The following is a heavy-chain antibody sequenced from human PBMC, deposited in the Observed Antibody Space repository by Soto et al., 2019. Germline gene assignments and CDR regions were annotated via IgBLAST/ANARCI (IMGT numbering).Heavy chain of an antibody. CDR2: IDNSGST. CDR1: GGSISNYF. D-gene: IGHD3-3*01. V-gene: IGHV4-4*07. Sequence: PSETLSLTCTVSGGSISNYFCNWIRQPAGKGLEWIGRIDNSGSTNYNPSLKSQITMSADTSRNQFSLKLNSVTAADTAVYYCARGGQDFWSGPFDYWGQGALVTVSS. CDR3: ARGGQDFWSGPFDY. J-gene: IGHJ4*02.